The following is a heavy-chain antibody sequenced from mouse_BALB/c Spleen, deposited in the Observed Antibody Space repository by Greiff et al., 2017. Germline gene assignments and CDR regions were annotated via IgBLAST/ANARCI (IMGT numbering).Heavy chain of an antibody. CDR3: ARHRYDVYYAMDY. CDR2: INPSNGRT. CDR1: GYTFTSYW. V-gene: IGHV1S81*02. Sequence: QVQLQQSGAELARPGASVKLSCKASGYTFTSYWMHWVKQRPGQGLEWIGEINPSNGRTNYNEKFKSKATLTVDKSSSTAYMQLSSLTSEDSAVYYCARHRYDVYYAMDYWGQGTSVTVSS. D-gene: IGHD2-14*01. J-gene: IGHJ4*01.